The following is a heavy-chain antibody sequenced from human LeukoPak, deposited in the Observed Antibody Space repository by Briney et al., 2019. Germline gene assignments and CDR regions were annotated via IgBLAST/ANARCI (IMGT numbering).Heavy chain of an antibody. CDR1: GYSISSGYY. J-gene: IGHJ5*02. V-gene: IGHV4-38-2*01. Sequence: SETLSLTCAVSGYSISSGYYWGWIRQPPGKGLEWIGSIYHSGSTYYNPSLKSRVTISVDTSKNQFSLKLSSVTAADTAVYYCARQGLGIAAALFDPWGQGTLVTLSS. CDR3: ARQGLGIAAALFDP. CDR2: IYHSGST. D-gene: IGHD6-13*01.